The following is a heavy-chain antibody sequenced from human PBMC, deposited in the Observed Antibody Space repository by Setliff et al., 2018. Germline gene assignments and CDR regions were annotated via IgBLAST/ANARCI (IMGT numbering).Heavy chain of an antibody. CDR2: IFPTGTT. CDR1: GDSFSDYY. D-gene: IGHD2-21*01. V-gene: IGHV4-59*10. Sequence: SETLSLTCAVYGDSFSDYYWSWIRQPPGKGLEWIGRIFPTGTTNYNPDLKSRVTMSVDTSKKRFSLMLRSVTAADTAIYYCARYNSSAACFDLWGPGTLVTVSS. CDR3: ARYNSSAACFDL. J-gene: IGHJ5*02.